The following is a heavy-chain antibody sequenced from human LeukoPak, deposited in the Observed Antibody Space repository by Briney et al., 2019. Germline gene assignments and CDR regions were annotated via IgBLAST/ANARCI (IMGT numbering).Heavy chain of an antibody. Sequence: QPGGSLRLSCAASGFTFSNYAMNWVRQAPGKGLKWVSLISGSGVNTYYADSVKGRFTISRDNSKNTVSLQMNSLRGEDTAVYYCAKDVRVGGGGMDVWGQGTPVTVSS. CDR2: ISGSGVNT. CDR3: AKDVRVGGGGMDV. V-gene: IGHV3-23*01. J-gene: IGHJ6*02. CDR1: GFTFSNYA. D-gene: IGHD1-26*01.